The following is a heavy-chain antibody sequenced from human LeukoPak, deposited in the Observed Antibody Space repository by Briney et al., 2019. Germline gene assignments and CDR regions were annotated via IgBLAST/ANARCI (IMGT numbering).Heavy chain of an antibody. Sequence: SETLSLTCTVSGGSISSYYWSWLRQPPGKGLEWIGYIYYSGSTNYNPSLKSRVTISVDTSKNQFSLKLSSVTAADTAVYYCARTPGYVMTAFDYWGQGTLVTVSS. CDR1: GGSISSYY. J-gene: IGHJ4*02. CDR2: IYYSGST. CDR3: ARTPGYVMTAFDY. D-gene: IGHD2-2*01. V-gene: IGHV4-59*01.